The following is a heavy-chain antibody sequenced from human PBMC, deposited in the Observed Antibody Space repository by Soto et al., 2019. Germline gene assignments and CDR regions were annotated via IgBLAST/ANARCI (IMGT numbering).Heavy chain of an antibody. V-gene: IGHV3-23*01. J-gene: IGHJ4*02. CDR1: GFTFSSFA. CDR2: ISGGGHST. D-gene: IGHD3-22*01. Sequence: GGSLRLSCAASGFTFSSFAMTWVRQAPGKGLEWVSTISGGGHSTYYADSVKGRFTISRDNSKNTLYLQMSSLRAEDTAIYYCAKCTSYYYDSTGYHYDYWGRGTLVTVSS. CDR3: AKCTSYYYDSTGYHYDY.